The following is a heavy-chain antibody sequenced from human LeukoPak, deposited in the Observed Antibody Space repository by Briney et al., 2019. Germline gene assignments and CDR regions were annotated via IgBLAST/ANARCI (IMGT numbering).Heavy chain of an antibody. Sequence: SETLSLTCTVSGGSISSGDYYWSWIRQPPGKGLEWTGYIHYSGSTYYNPSLRSRVTMSVDTSKNQFSLKLSSVTAADTAVYYCARYGSGSRRFDPWGQGTLVTVSS. CDR1: GGSISSGDYY. CDR3: ARYGSGSRRFDP. CDR2: IHYSGST. J-gene: IGHJ5*02. D-gene: IGHD3-10*01. V-gene: IGHV4-30-4*01.